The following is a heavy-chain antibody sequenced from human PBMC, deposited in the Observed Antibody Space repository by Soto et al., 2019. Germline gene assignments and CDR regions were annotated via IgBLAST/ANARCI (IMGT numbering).Heavy chain of an antibody. CDR3: AWIAVAGALTNYYYYYGMDV. J-gene: IGHJ6*02. D-gene: IGHD6-19*01. Sequence: SVKVSCKASGGTFSSYAISWVRQAPGQGLEWMGGIIPIFGTANYAQKFQGRVTITADESTSTAYMELSSLRSEDTAVYYCAWIAVAGALTNYYYYYGMDVWGQGTTVTVSS. V-gene: IGHV1-69*13. CDR2: IIPIFGTA. CDR1: GGTFSSYA.